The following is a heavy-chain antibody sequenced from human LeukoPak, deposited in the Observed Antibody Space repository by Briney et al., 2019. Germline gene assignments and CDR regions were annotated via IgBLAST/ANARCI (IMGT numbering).Heavy chain of an antibody. Sequence: SETLSLTCTVSGGSISSGGYYWSWIRQHPGKGLEWIGYIYYSGNTYYNPSLKSRVTISVDTSKNQFSLKLTSVTAADTAVYYCARHYSSSLFDPWGQGALVTVSS. V-gene: IGHV4-31*03. J-gene: IGHJ5*02. D-gene: IGHD6-13*01. CDR3: ARHYSSSLFDP. CDR2: IYYSGNT. CDR1: GGSISSGGYY.